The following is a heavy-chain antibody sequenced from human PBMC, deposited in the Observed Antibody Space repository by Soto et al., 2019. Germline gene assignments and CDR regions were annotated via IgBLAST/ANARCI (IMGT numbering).Heavy chain of an antibody. CDR2: FGYTGYT. J-gene: IGHJ5*02. V-gene: IGHV4-61*01. Sequence: SETLSLTCTLSGASVSSGTFFWTWIRQPPGKGLEWIGFFGYTGYTNYNPSLKSRVTIAVDTAKNQFSLTLRTVTTADTGLYYCARGDAINWFDPWGRGTLVTVSS. CDR1: GASVSSGTFF. CDR3: ARGDAINWFDP. D-gene: IGHD2-21*01.